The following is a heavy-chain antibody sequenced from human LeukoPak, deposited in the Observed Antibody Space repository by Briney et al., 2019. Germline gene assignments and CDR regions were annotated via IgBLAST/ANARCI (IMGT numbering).Heavy chain of an antibody. CDR1: GYSFNTYW. CDR2: IYPGDSDT. V-gene: IGHV5-51*01. D-gene: IGHD6-13*01. J-gene: IGHJ6*03. Sequence: GESLKISCKGSGYSFNTYWIGWVRQMPGKGLEWMGIIYPGDSDTKYSPSFQGQVTISADKSISTAYLQWSSLKASDTAMYYCARLGRAQLVGVNDYYYMDVWGKGTTVTISS. CDR3: ARLGRAQLVGVNDYYYMDV.